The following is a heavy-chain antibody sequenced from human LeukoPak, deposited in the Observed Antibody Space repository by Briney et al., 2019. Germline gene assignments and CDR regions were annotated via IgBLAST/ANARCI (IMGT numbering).Heavy chain of an antibody. CDR1: GFTFRSYA. Sequence: GGSPRLSCAASGFTFRSYAMSWVRQAPGKGLEWVLAISGSGTSTYYADSVKGRFTISRDNSKNTLYLQMNSLRAEDTAVYYCEGTYYYDSGDDYWGQGTLVTVSS. J-gene: IGHJ4*02. CDR2: ISGSGTST. V-gene: IGHV3-23*01. CDR3: EGTYYYDSGDDY. D-gene: IGHD3-22*01.